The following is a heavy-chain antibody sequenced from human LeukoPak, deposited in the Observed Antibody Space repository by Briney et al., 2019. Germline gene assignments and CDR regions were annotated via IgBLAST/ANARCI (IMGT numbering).Heavy chain of an antibody. D-gene: IGHD3-16*01. V-gene: IGHV3-23*01. CDR1: GFIFSNYA. CDR2: ISTSGDTT. J-gene: IGHJ4*02. Sequence: GGSLRLSCAVSGFIFSNYAMSWVRQAPGKGLEWVSGISTSGDTTHYADFVRGRFTISRDNANNTLHLQMHSLRAEDTALYYCAKTFRINSYEIYDYWGQGTLVTVSS. CDR3: AKTFRINSYEIYDY.